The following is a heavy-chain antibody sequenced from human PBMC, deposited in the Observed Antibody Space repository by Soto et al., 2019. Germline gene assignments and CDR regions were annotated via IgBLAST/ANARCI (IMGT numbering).Heavy chain of an antibody. J-gene: IGHJ4*02. CDR1: GFTFSCNV. Sequence: GGSLRLSCAASGFTFSCNVWSGVRQAPGKGLEWVSAISGSGGSTYYADSVNGGFTISRDNTKNTLYLQMNSLRAEDTALYYCAKDLWFGYFDYWGQGALVTVSS. CDR2: ISGSGGST. V-gene: IGHV3-23*01. CDR3: AKDLWFGYFDY. D-gene: IGHD3-10*01.